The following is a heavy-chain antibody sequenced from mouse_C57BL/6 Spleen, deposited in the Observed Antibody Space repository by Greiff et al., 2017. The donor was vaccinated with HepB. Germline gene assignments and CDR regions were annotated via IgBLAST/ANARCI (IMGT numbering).Heavy chain of an antibody. V-gene: IGHV2-2*01. D-gene: IGHD3-2*02. CDR3: ARNLDSSGLYAMDY. Sequence: VKLMESGPGLVQPSQSLSITCTVSGFSLTSYGVHWVRQSPGKGLEWLGVIWSGGSTDYNAAFISRLSISKDNSKSQVFFKMNSLQADDTAIYYCARNLDSSGLYAMDYWGQGTSVTVSS. CDR1: GFSLTSYG. J-gene: IGHJ4*01. CDR2: IWSGGST.